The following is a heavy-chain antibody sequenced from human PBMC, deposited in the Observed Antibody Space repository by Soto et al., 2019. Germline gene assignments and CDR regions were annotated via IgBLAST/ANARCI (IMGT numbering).Heavy chain of an antibody. CDR1: GYTFTSYD. D-gene: IGHD1-1*01. Sequence: QVQLVQSGAEVKKPGASVKVSCKASGYTFTSYDINWVRQATGQGLEWMGWMNPNSGNTGYAQKSXGXXTMTRNTSISTAYMALSSLRSEDTAVYYCARERTGTTSMDVWGQGTTVTVSS. V-gene: IGHV1-8*01. J-gene: IGHJ6*02. CDR2: MNPNSGNT. CDR3: ARERTGTTSMDV.